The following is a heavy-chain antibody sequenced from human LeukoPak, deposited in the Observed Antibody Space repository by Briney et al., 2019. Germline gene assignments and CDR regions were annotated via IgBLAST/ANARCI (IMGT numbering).Heavy chain of an antibody. V-gene: IGHV1-69*05. D-gene: IGHD1-26*01. CDR3: AREGVYSGNAFYYGMDA. J-gene: IGHJ6*02. CDR2: IIPIFGTA. Sequence: SVKVSCKASGGTFSSYAISRVRQAPGQGLEWMGGIIPIFGTANYAQKFQGRVTMTTDTSTSTAYMEMRSLRADDTAVYYCAREGVYSGNAFYYGMDAWGRGTTVTVPS. CDR1: GGTFSSYA.